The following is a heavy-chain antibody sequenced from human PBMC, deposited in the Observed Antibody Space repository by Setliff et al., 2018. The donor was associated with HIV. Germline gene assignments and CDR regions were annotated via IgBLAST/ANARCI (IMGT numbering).Heavy chain of an antibody. D-gene: IGHD2-2*01. CDR2: IYNSVTT. CDR1: GASISSNT. Sequence: PSETLSLTCIVSGASISSNTWSWIRQAPGKGLQWIGFIYNSVTTNYNPSLKSRVTISLETSKNQFSLKLTSVTAADTAVYYCARGGPSSNWFGLWGQGTLVTVSS. CDR3: ARGGPSSNWFGL. V-gene: IGHV4-59*01. J-gene: IGHJ5*02.